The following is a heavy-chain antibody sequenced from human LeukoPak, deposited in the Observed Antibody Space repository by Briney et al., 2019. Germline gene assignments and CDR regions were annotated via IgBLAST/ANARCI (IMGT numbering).Heavy chain of an antibody. CDR1: GGTFSSYA. CDR3: ARGATDSGWYWNTDALWGFDY. D-gene: IGHD6-19*01. J-gene: IGHJ4*02. CDR2: IIPIFGTA. V-gene: IGHV1-69*05. Sequence: GASVKVSCKASGGTFSSYAISWVRQAPGQGLEWMGGIIPIFGTANYAQKFQGRVTITTDESTSTAYMELSSLRSEDTAVYYCARGATDSGWYWNTDALWGFDYWGQGTLVTVSS.